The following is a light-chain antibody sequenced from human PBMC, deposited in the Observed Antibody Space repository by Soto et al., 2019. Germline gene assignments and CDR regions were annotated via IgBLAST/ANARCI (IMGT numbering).Light chain of an antibody. J-gene: IGLJ3*02. Sequence: QSALTQPASVSGSPGQSITISCTGTSSDLGTYNLVSWYQQHPGKAPKLTIYEATKRPSGVSNRFSGSKSGNTASLTISGLQAEDEADYYCCSYAGGSTLVFGGGTKVTVL. CDR2: EAT. CDR1: SSDLGTYNL. CDR3: CSYAGGSTLV. V-gene: IGLV2-23*01.